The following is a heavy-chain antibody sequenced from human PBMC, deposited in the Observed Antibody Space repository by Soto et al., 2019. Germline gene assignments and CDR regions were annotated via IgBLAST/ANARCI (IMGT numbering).Heavy chain of an antibody. CDR1: GFTFSSYA. J-gene: IGHJ1*01. D-gene: IGHD4-4*01. V-gene: IGHV3-23*01. CDR3: AKGAQGLHTSKYFQH. Sequence: GGSLRLSCAASGFTFSSYAMSWVRQAPGKGLEWVSDISGSGGSTYYADSVKGRFTISRDNSKNTLYLQMNSLRAEDTAVYYCAKGAQGLHTSKYFQHWGQGTLVTVSS. CDR2: ISGSGGST.